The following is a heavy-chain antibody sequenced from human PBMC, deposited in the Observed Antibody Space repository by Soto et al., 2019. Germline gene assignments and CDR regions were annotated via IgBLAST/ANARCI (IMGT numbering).Heavy chain of an antibody. CDR2: ISAYNGNT. D-gene: IGHD6-19*01. Sequence: SVKVSCKASGYTFTSYRISWLRQAPGQGLEWMGWISAYNGNTNYAQKLQGRVTMTTDTSTSTAYMELRSLRSDDTAVYYCARRVLAGTWDDNWGQGTLVTVSS. V-gene: IGHV1-18*01. CDR1: GYTFTSYR. CDR3: ARRVLAGTWDDN. J-gene: IGHJ4*02.